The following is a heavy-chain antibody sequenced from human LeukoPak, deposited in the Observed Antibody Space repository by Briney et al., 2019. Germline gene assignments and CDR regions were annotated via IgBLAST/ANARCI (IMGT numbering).Heavy chain of an antibody. CDR3: ARDSNSDFWSGYYTNYFDY. V-gene: IGHV3-21*01. CDR2: ISSSSSYI. CDR1: GFTFSSYS. D-gene: IGHD3-3*01. Sequence: GGSLRLSCAASGFTFSSYSMNWVRQAPGKGLEWVSSISSSSSYIYYADSVKGRFTISRDNSKNTLYLQMNSLRTEDTAVYYCARDSNSDFWSGYYTNYFDYWGQGTLVTVSS. J-gene: IGHJ4*02.